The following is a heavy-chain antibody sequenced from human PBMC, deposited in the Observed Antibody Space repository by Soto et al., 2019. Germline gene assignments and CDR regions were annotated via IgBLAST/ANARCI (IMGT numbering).Heavy chain of an antibody. Sequence: PGGSLRLSCAASGFTFSSYEMNWVRQAPGKGLEWVSYISSSGSTIYYADSVKGRFTISRDNAKNSLYLQMNSLRAEDTAVYYCARLSSSFAFDYWGQGTLVTVCS. V-gene: IGHV3-48*03. CDR1: GFTFSSYE. J-gene: IGHJ4*02. CDR2: ISSSGSTI. CDR3: ARLSSSFAFDY. D-gene: IGHD6-6*01.